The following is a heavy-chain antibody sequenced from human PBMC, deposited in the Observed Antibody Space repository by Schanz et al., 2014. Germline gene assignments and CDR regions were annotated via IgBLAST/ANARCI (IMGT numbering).Heavy chain of an antibody. CDR3: TKGRTFGR. CDR2: INPSGGST. Sequence: QVQLLQSGSEVKKPGASVKVSCEISGYTVSALAMHWVRQAPGQGLEWMGIINPSGGSTSYAQKFQGRVTMTRDTSTSTVNMELSSLRSEDTAVYYCTKGRTFGRWGQGTLVTVSS. V-gene: IGHV1-46*01. J-gene: IGHJ4*02. D-gene: IGHD3-16*01. CDR1: GYTVSALA.